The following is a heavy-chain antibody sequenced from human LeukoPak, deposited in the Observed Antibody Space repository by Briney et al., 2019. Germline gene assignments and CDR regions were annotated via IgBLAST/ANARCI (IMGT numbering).Heavy chain of an antibody. V-gene: IGHV4-39*01. CDR1: GGSISSSSYY. D-gene: IGHD1-7*01. Sequence: SETLSLTCTVSGGSISSSSYYWGWIRQPPGKRLEWIGSIYYSGSTYYNPSLKSRVTISVDTSKNQFSLKLSSVTAADTAVYYCARHQTGTTDYWGQGTLVTVSS. J-gene: IGHJ4*02. CDR2: IYYSGST. CDR3: ARHQTGTTDY.